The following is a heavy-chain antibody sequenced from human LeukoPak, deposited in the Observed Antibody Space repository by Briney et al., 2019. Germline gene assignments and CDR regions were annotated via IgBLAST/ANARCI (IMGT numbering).Heavy chain of an antibody. CDR3: ARTPVIVIRGVIEDGMDV. Sequence: GASVKVSCKPSGYTFSDYYLHWVRQAPGQGLEWMGWIDPNTGRAVYAQDFQGRVTLTRDTSVSTAYMDLRRLGSDDTAVYYCARTPVIVIRGVIEDGMDVWGQGTTVTVSS. CDR1: GYTFSDYY. D-gene: IGHD3-10*01. CDR2: IDPNTGRA. V-gene: IGHV1-2*02. J-gene: IGHJ6*02.